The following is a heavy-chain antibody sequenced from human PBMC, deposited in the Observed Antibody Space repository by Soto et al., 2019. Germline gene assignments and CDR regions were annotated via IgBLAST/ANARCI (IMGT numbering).Heavy chain of an antibody. J-gene: IGHJ4*02. CDR3: ARRHHYYSAFSGYWFDF. D-gene: IGHD3-22*01. V-gene: IGHV5-51*01. CDR2: IYPGDSDT. CDR1: GYRFADYW. Sequence: GASLKISCKGSGYRFADYWIGWVRQMPGKGLEWIGLIYPGDSDTSSSPNFEGHVTISADKYTSTPYLECHSLWASVIAMYYCARRHHYYSAFSGYWFDFWGQGTVVTVAS.